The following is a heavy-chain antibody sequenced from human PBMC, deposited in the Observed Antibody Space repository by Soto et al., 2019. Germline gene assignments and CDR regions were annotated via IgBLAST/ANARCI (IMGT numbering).Heavy chain of an antibody. CDR2: INPNSGGT. J-gene: IGHJ4*02. V-gene: IGHV1-2*04. Sequence: GASVKVSCKASGYTFTAFYIHWVRQAPGQGLEWMGWINPNSGGTNYAQKFQDWATMTSDTSISTVYMELSRLRSDDTAVYYCARDGGYRQVDYWGQGTLVTVSS. D-gene: IGHD5-12*01. CDR1: GYTFTAFY. CDR3: ARDGGYRQVDY.